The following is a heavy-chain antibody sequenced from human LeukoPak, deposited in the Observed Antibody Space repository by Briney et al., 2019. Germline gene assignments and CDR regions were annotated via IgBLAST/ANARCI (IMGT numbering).Heavy chain of an antibody. CDR1: GGSISSFY. CDR3: AREDIDDYMDV. D-gene: IGHD2-15*01. CDR2: IYSTGST. Sequence: PSETLSLTCTVSGGSISSFYWTWIRQPAGKGLEWIGHIYSTGSTEYNPSLKSRVTLSLDTAKNQFSLKLSSVTAADTAVYYCAREDIDDYMDVWGKGTTVIISS. V-gene: IGHV4-4*07. J-gene: IGHJ6*03.